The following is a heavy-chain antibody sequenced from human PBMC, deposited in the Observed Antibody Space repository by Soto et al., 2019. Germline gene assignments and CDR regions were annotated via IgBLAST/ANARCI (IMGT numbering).Heavy chain of an antibody. V-gene: IGHV4-39*07. CDR1: GGSISSGDYC. Sequence: SETLSLTCTVSGGSISSGDYCWGWFRQPPGKGLEWIGSMYYSGTTYYTSSLKSRVTISIDTSKNQFSLKLSSVTAAYTAVYYCARGGRIVGTTPLFDYWGQGILVTVSS. D-gene: IGHD1-26*01. CDR2: MYYSGTT. J-gene: IGHJ4*02. CDR3: ARGGRIVGTTPLFDY.